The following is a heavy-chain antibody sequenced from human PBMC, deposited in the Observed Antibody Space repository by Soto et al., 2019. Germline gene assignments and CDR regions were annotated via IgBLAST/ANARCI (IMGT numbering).Heavy chain of an antibody. CDR2: INPSGGST. CDR3: ARYSSGFLYCYYGMDV. D-gene: IGHD6-19*01. V-gene: IGHV1-46*01. CDR1: GYTFTSYY. Sequence: QVQLVQSGAEVKKPGASVKVSCKASGYTFTSYYMHWVRQAPGQGLEWMGIINPSGGSTSYAQKFQGRVTMTRDTSTSTVYMELSSLRSEDTAVYYCARYSSGFLYCYYGMDVWGQGTTVTVSS. J-gene: IGHJ6*02.